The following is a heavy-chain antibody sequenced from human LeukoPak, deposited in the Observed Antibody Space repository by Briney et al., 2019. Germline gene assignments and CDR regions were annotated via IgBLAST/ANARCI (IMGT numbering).Heavy chain of an antibody. J-gene: IGHJ4*02. D-gene: IGHD3-16*02. CDR2: INSSANTI. V-gene: IGHV3-48*03. Sequence: GGSLRLSCGASGFIFSNYEMNWVRQAPGKGLEWISYINSSANTIYYRDSVKGRFTISRDNARNSLYLQMNSLRAEDTTVYYCVREAFDYIWRTYRLFEFWGQGTLVTVSS. CDR3: VREAFDYIWRTYRLFEF. CDR1: GFIFSNYE.